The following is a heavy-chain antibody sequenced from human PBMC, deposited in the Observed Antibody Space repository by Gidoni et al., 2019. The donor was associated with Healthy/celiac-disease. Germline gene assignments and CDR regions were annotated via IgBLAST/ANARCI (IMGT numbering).Heavy chain of an antibody. Sequence: QLQLQESGPGLVKPSETLSLTCTVSGGSISSSSYYWGWIRHPPGKGLEWIGRIDYSGSTYYNPSLKSRVTISVDTSKNQFSLKLSSVTAADTAVYYCANGSSGYYRQREYFQHWGQGTLVTVSS. D-gene: IGHD3-22*01. J-gene: IGHJ1*01. CDR3: ANGSSGYYRQREYFQH. CDR1: GGSISSSSYY. V-gene: IGHV4-39*01. CDR2: IDYSGST.